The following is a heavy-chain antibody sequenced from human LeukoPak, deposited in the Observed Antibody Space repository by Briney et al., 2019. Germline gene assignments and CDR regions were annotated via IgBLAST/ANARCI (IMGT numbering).Heavy chain of an antibody. CDR2: INTDGSST. CDR1: GFTFSSYW. V-gene: IGHV3-74*01. Sequence: GGSLRLSCAASGFTFSSYWMHWVRQAPGKGLVWVSRINTDGSSTSYADSVKGRFTISRDNAKNTLYLQMNSLRAEDTAVYYCARDKAPTWLLYVDAFDIWGQGTMVTASS. D-gene: IGHD3-3*01. J-gene: IGHJ3*02. CDR3: ARDKAPTWLLYVDAFDI.